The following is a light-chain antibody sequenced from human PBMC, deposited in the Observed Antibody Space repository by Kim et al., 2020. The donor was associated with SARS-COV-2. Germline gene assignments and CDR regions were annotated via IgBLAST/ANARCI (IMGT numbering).Light chain of an antibody. V-gene: IGLV1-40*01. CDR1: SSNIGAGYD. CDR3: QSYDSSLSGYVV. CDR2: GNS. Sequence: VTISCTGSSSNIGAGYDVRWYQQLPGTAPRLLIYGNSNRPSGVPDRFSGSKSGTSASLAITGLQAEDEADYYCQSYDSSLSGYVVFGGGTQLTVL. J-gene: IGLJ2*01.